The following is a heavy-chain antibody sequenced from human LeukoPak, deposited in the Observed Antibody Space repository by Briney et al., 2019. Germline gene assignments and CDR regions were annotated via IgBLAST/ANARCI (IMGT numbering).Heavy chain of an antibody. Sequence: GASVRVSCKASGGTFSSYASSWVRQAPGQGLEWMGGIIPIFGTANYAQKFQGRVTITADESTSTAYMELSSLRSEDTAVYYCARDGPYYYDSSGYYSGDYWGQGTLVTVSS. CDR3: ARDGPYYYDSSGYYSGDY. CDR1: GGTFSSYA. D-gene: IGHD3-22*01. CDR2: IIPIFGTA. J-gene: IGHJ4*02. V-gene: IGHV1-69*13.